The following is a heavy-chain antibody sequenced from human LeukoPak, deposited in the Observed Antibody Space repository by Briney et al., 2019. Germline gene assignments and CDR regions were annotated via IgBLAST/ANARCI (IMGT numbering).Heavy chain of an antibody. Sequence: PSETLSLTCTVSGGSISSYYWSWIRQPPGKGLEWIGYIYYGGSTNYNPSLKSRVTISVDTSKNQFSLKLSSVTAADTAVYYCARTVEYWGQGTLVTVSS. J-gene: IGHJ4*02. V-gene: IGHV4-59*01. CDR2: IYYGGST. CDR1: GGSISSYY. CDR3: ARTVEY. D-gene: IGHD3-3*01.